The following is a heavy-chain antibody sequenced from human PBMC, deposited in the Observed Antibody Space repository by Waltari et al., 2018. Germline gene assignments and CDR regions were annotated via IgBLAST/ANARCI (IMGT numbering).Heavy chain of an antibody. CDR3: ARGGAAGTAYFDY. D-gene: IGHD6-13*01. CDR2: INHRGSP. CDR1: GGSFSGYY. V-gene: IGHV4-34*01. Sequence: QVQLQQWGAGLLKPSETLSLTCAVYGGSFSGYYWSWIRQPPGKGLEWLGEINHRGSPNYNPSRKSRVTISVDTSKNQFSLKLSSVTAADTAVYYCARGGAAGTAYFDYWGQGTLVTVSS. J-gene: IGHJ4*02.